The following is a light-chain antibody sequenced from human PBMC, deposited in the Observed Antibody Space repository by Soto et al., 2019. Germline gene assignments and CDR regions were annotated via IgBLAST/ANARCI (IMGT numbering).Light chain of an antibody. CDR2: AAS. V-gene: IGKV1-39*01. CDR3: QQSYSTPLT. CDR1: QSICGF. Sequence: DIQMTQSPSSLSVSVGDRVTITCRASQSICGFLNWYQQKLGKAPKLLIYAASSLQSGVPSRFSCSGSGTDFTLTIRSLQPEDFATYYCQQSYSTPLTFGGGTKVEI. J-gene: IGKJ4*01.